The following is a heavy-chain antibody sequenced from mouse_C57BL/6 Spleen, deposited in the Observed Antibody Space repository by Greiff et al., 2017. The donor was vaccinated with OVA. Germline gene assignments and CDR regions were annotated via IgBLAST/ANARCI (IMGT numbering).Heavy chain of an antibody. Sequence: EVHLVESGPGLVKPSQSLSLTCSVTGYSITSGYYWNWIRQFPGNKLEWMGYISYDGSNNYNPSLKNRISITRDTSKNQFFLKLNSVTTEDTATYYCARKELRDYFDYWGQGTTLTVSS. J-gene: IGHJ2*01. D-gene: IGHD1-1*01. CDR3: ARKELRDYFDY. CDR1: GYSITSGYY. CDR2: ISYDGSN. V-gene: IGHV3-6*01.